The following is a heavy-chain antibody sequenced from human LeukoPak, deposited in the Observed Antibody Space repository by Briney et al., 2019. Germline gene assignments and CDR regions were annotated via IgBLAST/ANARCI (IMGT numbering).Heavy chain of an antibody. D-gene: IGHD4-23*01. V-gene: IGHV1-2*02. CDR2: INPNSGGT. Sequence: ASVKVSCKASGYTFTGYYTHWVRQAPGQGLEWMGWINPNSGGTNYAQKFQGGVTMTRDTSISTAYMELSRLRSDDTAVYYCARDQEAYGGIPDYWGQGTLVTVSS. CDR3: ARDQEAYGGIPDY. CDR1: GYTFTGYY. J-gene: IGHJ4*02.